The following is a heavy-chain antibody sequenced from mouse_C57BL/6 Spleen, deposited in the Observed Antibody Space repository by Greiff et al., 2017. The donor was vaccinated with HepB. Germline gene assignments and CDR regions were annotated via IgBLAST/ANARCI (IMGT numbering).Heavy chain of an antibody. Sequence: EVQLVESEGGLVQPGSSMKLSCTASGFTFSDYYMAWVRQVPEKGLEWVANINYDGSSTYYLDSLKSRFIISRDNAKNILYLQMSSLKSEDTATYYCARDRDGSSAMDYWGQGTSVTVSS. CDR3: ARDRDGSSAMDY. J-gene: IGHJ4*01. CDR1: GFTFSDYY. V-gene: IGHV5-16*01. D-gene: IGHD2-3*01. CDR2: INYDGSST.